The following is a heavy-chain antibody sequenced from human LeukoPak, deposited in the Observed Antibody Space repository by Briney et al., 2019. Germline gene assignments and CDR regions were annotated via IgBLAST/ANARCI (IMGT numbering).Heavy chain of an antibody. J-gene: IGHJ4*02. Sequence: GGSLRLSCAASGFTFSTYWMTWVRQAPGKGLEWIANIKPDGSEKYYVDSVKGRFTISRDNAKNSLYLQLNSLRAEDTAMYYCARDDYGDYFFDFWGQGTLVTVSS. CDR3: ARDDYGDYFFDF. D-gene: IGHD4-17*01. V-gene: IGHV3-7*01. CDR2: IKPDGSEK. CDR1: GFTFSTYW.